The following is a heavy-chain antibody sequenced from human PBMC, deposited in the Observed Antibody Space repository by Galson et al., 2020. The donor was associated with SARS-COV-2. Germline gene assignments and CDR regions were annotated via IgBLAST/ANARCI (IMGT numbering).Heavy chain of an antibody. CDR3: TKGESTSFDY. V-gene: IGHV3-21*01. CDR1: GFTFSTYS. CDR2: ISSSHTFI. D-gene: IGHD3-16*01. Sequence: GESLKISCAASGFTFSTYSMNWVRQAPGKGLEWVSSISSSHTFIYYADSVKGRFTISRDNAKNSLYLQMNGLRAKDTAVYFCTKGESTSFDYWGQGTLVTVSS. J-gene: IGHJ4*02.